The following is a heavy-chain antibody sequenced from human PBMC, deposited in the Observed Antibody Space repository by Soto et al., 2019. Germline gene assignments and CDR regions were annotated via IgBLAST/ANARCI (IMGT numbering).Heavy chain of an antibody. CDR2: IYYSGST. D-gene: IGHD2-21*01. CDR3: ARDSGGGADY. V-gene: IGHV4-31*03. Sequence: TLSLTCTVSGSSISSGGYYWNWIRQHPGKGLEWIGYIYYSGSTYYNPSLKSRVTISVDTSKNQFSLKLSSVTAADTAVYYCARDSGGGADYWGQGTLVTVSS. J-gene: IGHJ4*02. CDR1: GSSISSGGYY.